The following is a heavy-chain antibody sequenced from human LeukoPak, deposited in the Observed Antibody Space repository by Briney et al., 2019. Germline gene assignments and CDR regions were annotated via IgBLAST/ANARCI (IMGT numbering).Heavy chain of an antibody. J-gene: IGHJ4*02. Sequence: GGSLRLSCAASRFTFSDYAMSWVRQSPGKGLEWVSAISGSGDGTYYADSVKGRFTISRDNSNNMVYLQMNSLRAEDTAVYYCAKDEILTGYPQYFDYWGQGTVVTVSS. CDR2: ISGSGDGT. D-gene: IGHD3-9*01. V-gene: IGHV3-23*01. CDR3: AKDEILTGYPQYFDY. CDR1: RFTFSDYA.